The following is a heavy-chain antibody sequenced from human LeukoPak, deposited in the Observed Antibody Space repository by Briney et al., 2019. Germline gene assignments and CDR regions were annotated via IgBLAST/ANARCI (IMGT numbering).Heavy chain of an antibody. Sequence: GASVKVSCKVSGYTLTELSMHWVRQAPGKGLEWMGGFDPEDGETIYAQKFQGRATMTEDTSTDTAYMELSSLRSEDTAVYYCATSLRAGYYYYGMDVWGQGTTVTVSS. CDR2: FDPEDGET. CDR1: GYTLTELS. D-gene: IGHD2-15*01. V-gene: IGHV1-24*01. J-gene: IGHJ6*02. CDR3: ATSLRAGYYYYGMDV.